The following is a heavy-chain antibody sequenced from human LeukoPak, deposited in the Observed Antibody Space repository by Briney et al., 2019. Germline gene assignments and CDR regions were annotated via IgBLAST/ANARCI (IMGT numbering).Heavy chain of an antibody. D-gene: IGHD3-10*01. CDR1: GFISSDYY. Sequence: PGGSLRLSCAASGFISSDYYMSSIRQAPGKGLECVSYISSSGSTKYYAHSVKGRFTISRDNAKNSYLQMNSLRAEDTAVYYCARDGHAYGHGSPHYWGQGTLVTVSS. J-gene: IGHJ4*02. CDR3: ARDGHAYGHGSPHY. V-gene: IGHV3-11*01. CDR2: ISSSGSTK.